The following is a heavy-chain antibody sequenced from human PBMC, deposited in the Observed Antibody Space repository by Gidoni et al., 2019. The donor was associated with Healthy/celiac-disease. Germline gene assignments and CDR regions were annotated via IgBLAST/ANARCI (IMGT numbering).Heavy chain of an antibody. J-gene: IGHJ6*02. CDR1: GYTFTDYY. CDR2: VDPEDWET. D-gene: IGHD2-2*01. CDR3: ATPIFVSAAPPGMDV. V-gene: IGHV1-69-2*01. Sequence: EVQQVQSGAEVKKPGPTVKSSCNVTGYTFTDYYMHWVQQAPGKGLELMGLVDPEDWETIYADKFQGRVTITADTSTDTAYMELSSLSSEDPAVYYAATPIFVSAAPPGMDVCIQGTTVTVSS.